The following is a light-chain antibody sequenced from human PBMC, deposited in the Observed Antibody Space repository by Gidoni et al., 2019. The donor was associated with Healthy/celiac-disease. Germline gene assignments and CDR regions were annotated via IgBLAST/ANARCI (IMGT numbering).Light chain of an antibody. CDR3: QQYYSTPLT. Sequence: DIVMTQSPDSLAVSLGERATINCKSSQSALYSSNNKNYLAWYQQKPGQPPKLLIYWASTRESGVPDRFSGSGSGTDFTLTISSLQAEDVAVYYCQQYYSTPLTFGQGTKLEIK. CDR1: QSALYSSNNKNY. V-gene: IGKV4-1*01. CDR2: WAS. J-gene: IGKJ2*01.